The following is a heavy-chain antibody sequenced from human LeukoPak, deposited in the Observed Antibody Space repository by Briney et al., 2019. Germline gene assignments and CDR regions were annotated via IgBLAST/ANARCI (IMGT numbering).Heavy chain of an antibody. D-gene: IGHD2-21*02. Sequence: SETLSLTCTVSGGSISSHYWSWIRQPPGKGLEWIGYIYYSGSTNYNPSLKSRVTISVDTSKNQFSLKLSSVTAADTAVYYCARVVTATNYYYYYMDVWGKGTTVTVYS. V-gene: IGHV4-59*11. CDR1: GGSISSHY. CDR3: ARVVTATNYYYYYMDV. J-gene: IGHJ6*03. CDR2: IYYSGST.